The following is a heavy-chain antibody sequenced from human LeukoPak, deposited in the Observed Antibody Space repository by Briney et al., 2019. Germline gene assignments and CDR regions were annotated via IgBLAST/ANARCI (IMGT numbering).Heavy chain of an antibody. V-gene: IGHV4-59*01. J-gene: IGHJ6*03. CDR1: GGSISSYY. CDR3: ARASGKVVVPAAIPRPDYYYYMDV. CDR2: IYYSGST. D-gene: IGHD2-2*01. Sequence: SETLSLTCTVSGGSISSYYWSWIRQPPGKGLEWIGYIYYSGSTNYNPSLKSRVTISVDTSKNQFSLKLSSVTAADTAVYYCARASGKVVVPAAIPRPDYYYYMDVWGKGTTVTVSS.